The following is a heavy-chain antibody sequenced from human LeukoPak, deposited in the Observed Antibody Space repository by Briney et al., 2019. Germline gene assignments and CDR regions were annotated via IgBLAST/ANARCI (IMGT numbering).Heavy chain of an antibody. CDR1: GYTFTGYY. D-gene: IGHD5-24*01. V-gene: IGHV1-2*02. CDR3: ARDRDEIFEI. Sequence: ASVKVSCKASGYTFTGYYMHWVRQAPGQGLEWMGWIKPNSGGTNYAQKFQGRVTMTRDTSISTAYMELNSLRSDDTAVYYCARDRDEIFEIWGQGTMVTVCS. CDR2: IKPNSGGT. J-gene: IGHJ3*02.